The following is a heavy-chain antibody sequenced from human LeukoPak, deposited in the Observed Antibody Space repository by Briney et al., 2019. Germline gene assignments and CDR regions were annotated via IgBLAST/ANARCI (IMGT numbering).Heavy chain of an antibody. V-gene: IGHV3-23*01. J-gene: IGHJ4*02. CDR2: ISGSGGST. CDR1: GFTFSSYA. CDR3: AKGSDFWSGYPTTYFDY. Sequence: PGGSLRLSCAASGFTFSSYAMSWVRQAPGKGLEWVSAISGSGGSTYYADSVKGRFTISRDNSKNTLYLQMNSLRAEDTAVYYCAKGSDFWSGYPTTYFDYWGQGTLVTVSS. D-gene: IGHD3-3*01.